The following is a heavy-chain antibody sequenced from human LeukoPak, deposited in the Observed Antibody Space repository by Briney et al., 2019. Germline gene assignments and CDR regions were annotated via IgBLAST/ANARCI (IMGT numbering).Heavy chain of an antibody. CDR3: ARERSYAFDI. V-gene: IGHV3-30*03. D-gene: IGHD3-16*02. CDR2: ISFDGSYK. J-gene: IGHJ3*02. Sequence: PGGSLRLSCAASGFTFSNYGMHWVRQAPGKGLEWVAVISFDGSYKYYADSVKGRFTISRDNSKNTLYLQMNSLRAEDTAVYYCARERSYAFDIWGQGTMVTVSS. CDR1: GFTFSNYG.